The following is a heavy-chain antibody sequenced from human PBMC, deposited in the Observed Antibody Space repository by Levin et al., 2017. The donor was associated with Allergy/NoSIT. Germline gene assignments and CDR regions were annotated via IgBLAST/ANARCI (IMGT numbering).Heavy chain of an antibody. J-gene: IGHJ4*02. V-gene: IGHV2-5*02. D-gene: IGHD3-10*01. CDR3: AHRRGKRITMARGVIYYFDS. CDR1: GFSLSTSRVA. CDR2: IYWDDDK. Sequence: SGPTLVKPTQTLTLTCTFSGFSLSTSRVAVGWIRQPPGKALEWLALIYWDDDKRYSPSLKSRRTITKDTSKNQVVRRMTNMDPVDTATYSCAHRRGKRITMARGVIYYFDSWGQGTLVTVSS.